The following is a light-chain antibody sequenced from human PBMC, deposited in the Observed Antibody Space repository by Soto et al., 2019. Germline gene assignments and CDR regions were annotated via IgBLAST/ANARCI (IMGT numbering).Light chain of an antibody. CDR2: GAS. J-gene: IGKJ5*01. V-gene: IGKV3-20*01. CDR1: QSVSSNY. Sequence: EIVLTQSPGTLSLSPGERATLSCRARQSVSSNYLAWYQQKPGQAPRLLIYGASNRATGIPDRFSGSGSGTDFTLTISRLEPGDFAVFYCQQYGDPPITFGQGPRLEIK. CDR3: QQYGDPPIT.